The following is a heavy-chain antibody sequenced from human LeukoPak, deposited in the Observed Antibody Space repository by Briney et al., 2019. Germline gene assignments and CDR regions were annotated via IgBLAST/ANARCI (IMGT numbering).Heavy chain of an antibody. CDR2: ISGSGGST. V-gene: IGHV3-23*01. J-gene: IGHJ4*02. D-gene: IGHD4-23*01. CDR3: AKAVVTPVCRYFDY. CDR1: GFTFSSYG. Sequence: PGGSLRLSCAAFGFTFSSYGMSWVRQAPGKGLEWVSAISGSGGSTYYADSVKGRFTISRDNSKNTLYLQMNSLRAEDTAVYYCAKAVVTPVCRYFDYWGQGTLVTVSS.